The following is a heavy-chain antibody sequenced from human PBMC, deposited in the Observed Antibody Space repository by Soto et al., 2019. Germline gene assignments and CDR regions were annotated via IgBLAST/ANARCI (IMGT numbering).Heavy chain of an antibody. CDR3: ARSIAVAGGFAY. CDR1: GYAFTSYG. D-gene: IGHD6-19*01. Sequence: ASVKVSCKASGYAFTSYGISWVRQAPGQGLEWMGWISTYNGNTNYAQKLQGRVTMTTDTSTSTAYMELRSLRSDDTAVYYCARSIAVAGGFAYWGQGTLVTVSS. J-gene: IGHJ4*02. V-gene: IGHV1-18*01. CDR2: ISTYNGNT.